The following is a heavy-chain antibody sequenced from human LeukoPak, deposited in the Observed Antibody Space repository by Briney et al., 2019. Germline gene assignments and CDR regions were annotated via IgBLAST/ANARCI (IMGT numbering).Heavy chain of an antibody. J-gene: IGHJ6*03. CDR2: VFHSGNT. CDR1: GGSISSSFYH. CDR3: ARQIVGTSWNYYYSYIDV. D-gene: IGHD1-1*01. Sequence: SETLSLTCSVSGGSISSSFYHWGWLRQPPGKGLEWIGNVFHSGNTYSSPSLQSRVAFSVDTSKNQFSLKLTSVTATDTAVYYCARQIVGTSWNYYYSYIDVWGKGTSVSVSS. V-gene: IGHV4-39*01.